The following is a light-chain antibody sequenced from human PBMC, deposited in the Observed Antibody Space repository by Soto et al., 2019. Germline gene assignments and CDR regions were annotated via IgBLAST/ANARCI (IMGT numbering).Light chain of an antibody. V-gene: IGLV2-14*02. CDR1: SSEFGTYSV. Sequence: QSALTQSASVSGSPGQSITISCTGTSSEFGTYSVVSWYQQHPGKAPKLLIYEGTKRPSGVSNRFSASESGNTASLTISGHQDEDEAVYYCHSSASSTFVFGVGTKLTVL. CDR2: EGT. CDR3: HSSASSTFV. J-gene: IGLJ3*02.